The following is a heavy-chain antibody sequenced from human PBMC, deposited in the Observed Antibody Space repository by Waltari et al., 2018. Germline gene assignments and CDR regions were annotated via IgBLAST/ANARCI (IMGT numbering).Heavy chain of an antibody. CDR3: ARDFGGYDF. J-gene: IGHJ4*02. Sequence: QVQLVESGGGVVQPGRSLSLSCAASGFTFSSYALPWVRQAPGKGLEWVAVISYDGSNKYYADSVKGRFTISRDNSKNTLYLQMNSLRAEDTAMYYCARDFGGYDFWGQGTLVTVSS. CDR2: ISYDGSNK. D-gene: IGHD5-12*01. CDR1: GFTFSSYA. V-gene: IGHV3-30-3*01.